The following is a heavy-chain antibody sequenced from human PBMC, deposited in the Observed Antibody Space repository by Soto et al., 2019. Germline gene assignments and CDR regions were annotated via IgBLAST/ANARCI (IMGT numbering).Heavy chain of an antibody. CDR1: GFTFSSYS. V-gene: IGHV3-48*01. CDR2: ISSSSSTI. Sequence: QPGGSLRLSCAASGFTFSSYSMNWVRQAPGKGLEWVSYISSSSSTIYYADSVKGRFTISRGNAKNSLYLQMNSLRAEDTAVYYCARHPERIAQIGWFDPWGQGTLVTVSS. CDR3: ARHPERIAQIGWFDP. D-gene: IGHD6-13*01. J-gene: IGHJ5*02.